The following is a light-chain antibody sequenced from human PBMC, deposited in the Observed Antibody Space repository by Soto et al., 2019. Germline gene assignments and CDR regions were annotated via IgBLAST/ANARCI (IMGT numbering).Light chain of an antibody. V-gene: IGLV2-14*01. CDR3: SSYTSSPV. J-gene: IGLJ2*01. CDR1: SSDVGGYNY. CDR2: DVS. Sequence: LTQPASVSGSPGQSITISCTGTSSDVGGYNYVSWYQQHPGKAPKLMIYDVSNRPSGVSNRFSGSKSGNTASLTISGLQAEDEADYYCSSYTSSPVFGGGTKVTVL.